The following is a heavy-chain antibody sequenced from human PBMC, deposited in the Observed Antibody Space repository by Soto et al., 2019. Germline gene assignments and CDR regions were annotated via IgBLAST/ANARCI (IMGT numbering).Heavy chain of an antibody. CDR3: ARQGGRYEYFQH. V-gene: IGHV4-39*01. J-gene: IGHJ1*01. CDR2: IYYSGST. Sequence: QLQLQESGPGLVKPSETLSLTCTVSGGSISSSSYYWGWIRQPPGKGLEWIGSIYYSGSTYYNPSLKRRVTISVATSKNQFPLKLSSVPAADTAVYYCARQGGRYEYFQHWGQGTLVTVSS. CDR1: GGSISSSSYY. D-gene: IGHD3-16*01.